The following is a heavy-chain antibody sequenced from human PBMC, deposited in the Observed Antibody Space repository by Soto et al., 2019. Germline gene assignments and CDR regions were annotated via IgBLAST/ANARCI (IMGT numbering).Heavy chain of an antibody. J-gene: IGHJ4*02. CDR2: IYYSGST. Sequence: PSETLSLTCTVSGGSISSYYWSWIRQPPGKGLEWIGYIYYSGSTNYNPSLKSRVTISVDTSKNQFSLKLSSVTAADTAVYYCARQGEAHRIDYWGQGTLVTVSS. D-gene: IGHD6-6*01. CDR3: ARQGEAHRIDY. CDR1: GGSISSYY. V-gene: IGHV4-59*08.